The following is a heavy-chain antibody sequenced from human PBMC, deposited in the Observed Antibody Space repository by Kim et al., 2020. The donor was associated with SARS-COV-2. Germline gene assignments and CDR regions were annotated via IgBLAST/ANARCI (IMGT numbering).Heavy chain of an antibody. J-gene: IGHJ4*02. Sequence: GGSLRLSCTASGITFSNYVMTWVRQAPGKGLEWVSTITETSGATYYADTVRGRFTIFRDDTAKSLFLQMNSLRAEDTAVYYCAREGGSRAPGNYFDYCGQGTLVTVSS. CDR1: GITFSNYV. V-gene: IGHV3-23*01. CDR2: ITETSGAT. D-gene: IGHD2-15*01. CDR3: AREGGSRAPGNYFDY.